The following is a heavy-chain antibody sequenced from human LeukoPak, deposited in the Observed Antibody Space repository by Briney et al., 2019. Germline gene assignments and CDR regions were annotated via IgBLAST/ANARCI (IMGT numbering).Heavy chain of an antibody. J-gene: IGHJ4*02. CDR1: GFTVSTFA. V-gene: IGHV3-23*01. D-gene: IGHD6-6*01. CDR2: IFQGGGEI. CDR3: AKVRGPIYSSSSDY. Sequence: GGSLRLSCAASGFTVSTFAMIWVCQPPGKGLGWGSSIFQGGGEIHYADSVRGRFTISRDNSENTLYLQMNSLRAEDTAVYYCAKVRGPIYSSSSDYWGQGTLVTVSA.